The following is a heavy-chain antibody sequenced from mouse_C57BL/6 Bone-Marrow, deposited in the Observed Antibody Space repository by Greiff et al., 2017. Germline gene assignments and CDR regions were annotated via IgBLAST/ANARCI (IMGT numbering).Heavy chain of an antibody. CDR1: GYTFTDYN. D-gene: IGHD1-1*01. Sequence: VQLKQSGPELVKPGASVKIPCKASGYTFTDYNMDWVKQSHGKSLEWIGDINPNNGGTIYNQKFKGKATLTVDKSSSTAYMELRSLTSEDTAVYYCARDYYGSSYGGDYYAMDYWGQGTSVTVSS. CDR3: ARDYYGSSYGGDYYAMDY. CDR2: INPNNGGT. J-gene: IGHJ4*01. V-gene: IGHV1-18*01.